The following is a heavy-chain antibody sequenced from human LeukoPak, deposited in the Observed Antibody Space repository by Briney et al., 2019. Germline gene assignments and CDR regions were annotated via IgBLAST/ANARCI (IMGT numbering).Heavy chain of an antibody. CDR2: ISAYNGNT. CDR1: GYTFTSYG. Sequence: GASVKVSCKASGYTFTSYGISWARQAPGQGLEWMGWISAYNGNTNYAQKLQGRVTMTTDTSTSTAYMELRSLRSEDTAVYYCARSNYLCPVCHYFDYWGQGTLVTVSS. J-gene: IGHJ4*02. CDR3: ARSNYLCPVCHYFDY. D-gene: IGHD1-7*01. V-gene: IGHV1-18*01.